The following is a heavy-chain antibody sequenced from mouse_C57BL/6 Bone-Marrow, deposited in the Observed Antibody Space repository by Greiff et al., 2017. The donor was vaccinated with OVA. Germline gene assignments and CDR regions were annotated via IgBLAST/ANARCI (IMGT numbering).Heavy chain of an antibody. Sequence: EVQLQQSGPELVKPGASVKISCKASGYTFTDYYMNWVKQSHGKSLEWIGDINPNNGGTSYNQKFKGKATLTVDKSSSTAYMELRSLTSEDSAVYYCARSAITTVADWYFDVWGSGTTVTVSS. CDR3: ARSAITTVADWYFDV. CDR2: INPNNGGT. V-gene: IGHV1-26*01. D-gene: IGHD1-1*01. J-gene: IGHJ1*01. CDR1: GYTFTDYY.